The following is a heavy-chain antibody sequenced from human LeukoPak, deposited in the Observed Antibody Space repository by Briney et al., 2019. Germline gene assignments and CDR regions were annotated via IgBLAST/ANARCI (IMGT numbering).Heavy chain of an antibody. CDR2: ISGSGGGT. CDR3: AKNRGAGSHYYYHMNV. J-gene: IGHJ6*03. D-gene: IGHD1-26*01. Sequence: GRSLRLSCAASGFTFSTYAMSWVRQAAGKGLEWVSLISGSGGGTYYADSVKGRFTISRDNSKNTLYLQLNSLRVEDTAVYYCAKNRGAGSHYYYHMNVWGKGTTVTVSS. CDR1: GFTFSTYA. V-gene: IGHV3-23*01.